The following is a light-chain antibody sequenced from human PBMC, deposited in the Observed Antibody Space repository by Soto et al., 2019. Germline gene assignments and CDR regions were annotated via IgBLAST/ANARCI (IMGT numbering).Light chain of an antibody. Sequence: QSVLTQPPSASGSLGQSVTISCTGTSSDIGDYNYVSWYQQHAGKAPKLMIYEVSQRPSGVPDRFSGSKSGNTASPTVSGFQAEDEADYYCGSYVGSKSFVFGGGTKVTVL. CDR2: EVS. V-gene: IGLV2-8*01. CDR1: SSDIGDYNY. J-gene: IGLJ3*02. CDR3: GSYVGSKSFV.